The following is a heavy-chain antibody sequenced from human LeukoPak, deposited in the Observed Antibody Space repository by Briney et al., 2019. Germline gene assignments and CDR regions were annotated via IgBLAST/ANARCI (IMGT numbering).Heavy chain of an antibody. V-gene: IGHV4-39*02. J-gene: IGHJ4*02. D-gene: IGHD6-25*01. CDR3: ARSSGTGTFSY. Sequence: SETLSLTCTVSGDSISRSTYYWAWIRQPPGKGLEWIGSVYYGRSPYFNPSLESRATISVDTSKNHFSLKMSSVTAADTVVYYCARSSGTGTFSYWGQGTLVTVSS. CDR1: GDSISRSTYY. CDR2: VYYGRSP.